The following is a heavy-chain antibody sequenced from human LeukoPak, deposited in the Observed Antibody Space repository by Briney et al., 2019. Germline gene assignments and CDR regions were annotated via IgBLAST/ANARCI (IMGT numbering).Heavy chain of an antibody. V-gene: IGHV1-2*02. CDR3: ARRTMVRGVIIRFDY. D-gene: IGHD3-10*01. J-gene: IGHJ4*02. Sequence: GASVKVSCKASGYTFTGYYMHWVRQAPGQGLEWMGWINPNSGGTNYAQKFQGRVTMTRDTSISTAYMELSRLRSDDTAVYYCARRTMVRGVIIRFDYWGQGTLVTVSS. CDR2: INPNSGGT. CDR1: GYTFTGYY.